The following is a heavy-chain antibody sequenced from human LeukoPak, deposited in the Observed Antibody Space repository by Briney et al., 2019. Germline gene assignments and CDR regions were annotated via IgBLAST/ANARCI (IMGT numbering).Heavy chain of an antibody. Sequence: GGSLRLSCAASGFTFSSYAMHWVRQAPGKGLEWVAVISYDGSNKYYADSVKGRFTISRDNSKNTLYLQMNSLRAEDTAVYYCARGSDILTGYYQPYDYWGQGTLVTVSS. D-gene: IGHD3-9*01. CDR2: ISYDGSNK. CDR3: ARGSDILTGYYQPYDY. V-gene: IGHV3-30*04. J-gene: IGHJ4*02. CDR1: GFTFSSYA.